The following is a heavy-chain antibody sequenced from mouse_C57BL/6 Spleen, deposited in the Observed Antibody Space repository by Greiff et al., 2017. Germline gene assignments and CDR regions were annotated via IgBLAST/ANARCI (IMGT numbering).Heavy chain of an antibody. CDR1: GFTFSSYG. CDR2: ISSGGSYT. CDR3: ARQRGTYYSTFAY. V-gene: IGHV5-6*01. Sequence: EVKLMESGGDLVKPGGSLKLSCAASGFTFSSYGMSWVRQTPDKRLAWVATISSGGSYTYYPDSVKGRFTISRDNAKNTLYLQMSSLKSEDTAMYYCARQRGTYYSTFAYWGQGTLVTVSA. D-gene: IGHD2-5*01. J-gene: IGHJ3*01.